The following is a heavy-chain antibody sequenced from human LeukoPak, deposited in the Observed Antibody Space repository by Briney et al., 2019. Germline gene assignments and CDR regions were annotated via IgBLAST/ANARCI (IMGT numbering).Heavy chain of an antibody. CDR1: GFAFSSYG. CDR3: AREHSGYDFPGRDYYYMDV. D-gene: IGHD5-12*01. Sequence: GGTLRLSCAASGFAFSSYGMSWVRQAPGKGLEWVATIGESGGSTYYADSVKGRFTISRDNSKNTLYLQMNSLRAEDTAVYYCAREHSGYDFPGRDYYYMDVWGKGTTVTVSS. J-gene: IGHJ6*03. V-gene: IGHV3-23*01. CDR2: IGESGGST.